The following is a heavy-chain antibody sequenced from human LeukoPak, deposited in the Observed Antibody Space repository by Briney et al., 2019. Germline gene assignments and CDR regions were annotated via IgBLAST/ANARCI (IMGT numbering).Heavy chain of an antibody. V-gene: IGHV3-30*18. D-gene: IGHD3-10*01. CDR3: AKTKPITVVSSSRTYYYYYMDV. CDR2: ISYDGSNK. Sequence: GGSLRLSCAASGFTFSSYGMHWVRQAPGKGLEWVAVISYDGSNKYYADSVKGRFTISRDNSKNTLYLQMNSLRAEDTALYYCAKTKPITVVSSSRTYYYYYMDVWGKGTTVTVSS. J-gene: IGHJ6*03. CDR1: GFTFSSYG.